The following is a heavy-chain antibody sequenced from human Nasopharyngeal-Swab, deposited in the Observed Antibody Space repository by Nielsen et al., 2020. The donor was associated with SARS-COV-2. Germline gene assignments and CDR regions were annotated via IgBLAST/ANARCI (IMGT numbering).Heavy chain of an antibody. J-gene: IGHJ3*02. CDR3: ARLRQQLVIGTFDI. V-gene: IGHV5-51*01. Sequence: GESLKISCKGSGSSFTSYWIGWVRQMPGKGLEWMGIIYPGDSDTRYSPSFQGQVTISADKSISTAYLQWNSLKASDTAMYYCARLRQQLVIGTFDIWGQGTMVTVSS. CDR1: GSSFTSYW. D-gene: IGHD6-13*01. CDR2: IYPGDSDT.